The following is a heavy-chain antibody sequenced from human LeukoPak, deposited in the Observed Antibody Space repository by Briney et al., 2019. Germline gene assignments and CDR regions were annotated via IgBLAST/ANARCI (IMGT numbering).Heavy chain of an antibody. CDR1: GDSISSYY. D-gene: IGHD5-24*01. V-gene: IGHV4-59*01. J-gene: IGHJ4*02. CDR2: ISYTGST. Sequence: SETVSLTCTVSGDSISSYYWTWLRQPPGRGLEWIGFISYTGSTNYSPSLKSRVTISLETSNNQFSLKSSSVTAADTAVYYCARGRDAYKFDYWGQGTLVTVSS. CDR3: ARGRDAYKFDY.